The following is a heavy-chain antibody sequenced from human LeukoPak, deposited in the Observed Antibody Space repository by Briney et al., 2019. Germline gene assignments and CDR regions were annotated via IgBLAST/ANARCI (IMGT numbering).Heavy chain of an antibody. J-gene: IGHJ4*02. CDR3: SKDVVPDSGWDLDY. CDR1: GFSFSTYS. D-gene: IGHD6-19*01. CDR2: IYNSGSKT. Sequence: GGSLRLSCTASGFSFSTYSMTWVRQGPGKGLEWVSSIYNSGSKTFYADSVKGRFTISRDNSKNTLYLQMNSLTAEDAAIYYCSKDVVPDSGWDLDYWGQGTLVTVSS. V-gene: IGHV3-23*05.